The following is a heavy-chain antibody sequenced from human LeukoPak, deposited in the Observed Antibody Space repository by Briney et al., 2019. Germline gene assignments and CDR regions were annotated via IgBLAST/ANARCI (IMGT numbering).Heavy chain of an antibody. V-gene: IGHV3-30*18. CDR1: GFTFSSYG. J-gene: IGHJ3*02. CDR3: AKGGGGSGWDEAFDI. CDR2: ISYDGSNK. D-gene: IGHD6-19*01. Sequence: PGRSLRLSCAASGFTFSSYGMHWVRQAPGKGLEWVAVISYDGSNKYYADSVKGRFTISRDNSKNTLYLQMNSLRAEDTAVYYCAKGGGGSGWDEAFDIWGQGTMVTVSS.